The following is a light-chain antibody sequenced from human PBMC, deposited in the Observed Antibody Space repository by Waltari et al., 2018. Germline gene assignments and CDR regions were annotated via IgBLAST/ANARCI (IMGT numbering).Light chain of an antibody. CDR1: NRDLGSYNL. V-gene: IGLV2-23*02. CDR2: EVR. CDR3: CSYAGGGTFV. Sequence: QSALTQPASVSGSPGQSITISRTGTNRDLGSYNLVSWYQQHPDRAPKFMIYEVRKRPSGVSNRFSGSKSGNTASLTISEIQAEDEADYYCCSYAGGGTFVFGTGTKVTVL. J-gene: IGLJ1*01.